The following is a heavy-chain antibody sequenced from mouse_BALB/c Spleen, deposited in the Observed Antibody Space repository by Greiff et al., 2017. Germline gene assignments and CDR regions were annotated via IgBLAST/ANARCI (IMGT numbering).Heavy chain of an antibody. V-gene: IGHV5-9*03. Sequence: VKLVESGGGLVKPGGSLKLSCAASGFTFSSYTMSWVRQTPEKRLEWVATISSGGGNTYYPDSVKGRFTISRDNAKNNLYLQMSSLRSEDTALYYCARLSSPYAMDYWGQGTSVTVSS. J-gene: IGHJ4*01. D-gene: IGHD1-1*01. CDR2: ISSGGGNT. CDR3: ARLSSPYAMDY. CDR1: GFTFSSYT.